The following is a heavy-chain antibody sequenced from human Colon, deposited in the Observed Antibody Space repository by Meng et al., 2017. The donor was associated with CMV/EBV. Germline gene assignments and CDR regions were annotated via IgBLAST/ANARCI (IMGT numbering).Heavy chain of an antibody. CDR3: ARERRYYGSRSPDN. D-gene: IGHD3-10*01. V-gene: IGHV4-39*07. J-gene: IGHJ4*02. Sequence: SETLSLTCTVSGGSISSTNYYWGWIRQPPGKGLEWIGSLYYTGSTDYNPSLKSRVTISVDTSKNQFSLKLSSVTAADTAVYYCARERRYYGSRSPDNWGQGTLVTVS. CDR1: GGSISSTNYY. CDR2: LYYTGST.